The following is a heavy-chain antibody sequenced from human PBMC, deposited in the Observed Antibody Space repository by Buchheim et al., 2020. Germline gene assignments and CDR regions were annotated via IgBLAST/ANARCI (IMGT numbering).Heavy chain of an antibody. CDR3: AKGTKWDSLYYYYGVDV. J-gene: IGHJ6*02. CDR2: ISGSGGDT. CDR1: GFAFSNYA. V-gene: IGHV3-23*01. D-gene: IGHD1-26*01. Sequence: EVQLLESGGGLVQPGGSLRLSCAASGFAFSNYAMTWVRQAPGKGLEWVSGISGSGGDTYYADSVKGRFTISRDNSKNTLYLQMNSVRAGDTAVYYCAKGTKWDSLYYYYGVDVWGQGTT.